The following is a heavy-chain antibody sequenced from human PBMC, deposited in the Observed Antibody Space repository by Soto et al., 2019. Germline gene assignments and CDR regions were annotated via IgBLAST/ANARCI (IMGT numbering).Heavy chain of an antibody. CDR1: GFTFRNYA. Sequence: EVQLLESGGGWVQPGGSLRLSCEAAGFTFRNYALNWVRQAPGKGLEWVSSISFNLDSTYYADSVKGRCNISRDNSKMTIYLKMNRLRAEDTAIYYCAKFRKAVNVRKSDALDIWGQGTMVTVSS. V-gene: IGHV3-23*01. CDR2: ISFNLDST. D-gene: IGHD6-19*01. J-gene: IGHJ3*02. CDR3: AKFRKAVNVRKSDALDI.